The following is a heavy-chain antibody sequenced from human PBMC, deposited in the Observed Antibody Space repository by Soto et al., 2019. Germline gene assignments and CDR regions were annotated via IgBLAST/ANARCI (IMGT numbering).Heavy chain of an antibody. J-gene: IGHJ4*02. V-gene: IGHV3-73*02. CDR3: TRREGQGDY. Sequence: EVQLVESGGGLVQPGGSLKLSCAASGFTFSGSAMHWVRQASGKGLEWVGRIRSKANSYATAYAASVKGRFTISRDDSKNTAYLKMNSLKSEDTAVYYCTRREGQGDYWGQGTLVTVSS. CDR1: GFTFSGSA. CDR2: IRSKANSYAT. D-gene: IGHD1-26*01.